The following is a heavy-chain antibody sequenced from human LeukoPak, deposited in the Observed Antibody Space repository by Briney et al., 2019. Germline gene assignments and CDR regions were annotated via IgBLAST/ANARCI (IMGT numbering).Heavy chain of an antibody. CDR1: GGTFSSYA. D-gene: IGHD3-10*01. V-gene: IGHV1-69*06. CDR3: AGEGLWSPFDY. J-gene: IGHJ4*02. CDR2: IIPIFGTA. Sequence: ASVKVSCKASGGTFSSYAISWVRQAPGQGLEWMGGIIPIFGTANYAQKFQGRVTITADKSTSTAYMELSSLRSEDTAVYYCAGEGLWSPFDYWGQGTLVTVSS.